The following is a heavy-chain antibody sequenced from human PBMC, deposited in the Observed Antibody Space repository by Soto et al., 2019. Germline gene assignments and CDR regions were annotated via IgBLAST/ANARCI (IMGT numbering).Heavy chain of an antibody. CDR1: GGSFSGYY. CDR3: ARGAIMTTFGGVIVKGAFDI. Sequence: ASETLSLTCAVYGGSFSGYYWSWIRQPPGKGLEWIGEINHSGSTNYNPSLKSRVTISVDTSKNQFSLKLSSVTAADTAVYYCARGAIMTTFGGVIVKGAFDIWGQGTMVTVSS. J-gene: IGHJ3*02. D-gene: IGHD3-16*02. V-gene: IGHV4-34*01. CDR2: INHSGST.